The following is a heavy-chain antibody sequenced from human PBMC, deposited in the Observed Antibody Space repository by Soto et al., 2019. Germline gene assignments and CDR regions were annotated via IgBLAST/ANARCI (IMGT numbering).Heavy chain of an antibody. V-gene: IGHV3-23*01. J-gene: IGHJ4*02. CDR3: AKQLGYCSTGRCYFDY. D-gene: IGHD2-2*01. CDR2: VNPDGSDT. CDR1: GFSFVDSA. Sequence: GGSLRLSCAASGFSFVDSAMSWVRQPPGKGLEWLAAVNPDGSDTFYADSVKGRFTISRDNSQNTVNLQMKSLRVEDTAIYYCAKQLGYCSTGRCYFDYWGQGT.